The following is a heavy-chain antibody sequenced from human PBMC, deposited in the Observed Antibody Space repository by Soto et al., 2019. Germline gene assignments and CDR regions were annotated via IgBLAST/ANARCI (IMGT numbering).Heavy chain of an antibody. CDR3: APDACPLGSGSPCPIYGLDF. CDR1: GYSFTAHY. J-gene: IGHJ6*02. D-gene: IGHD3-10*01. V-gene: IGHV1-2*02. Sequence: GASVKVSCKASGYSFTAHYMHWVRQVSGKRLEYLGWLKTDNGGTYYAPKFLGRVTFTRDTSTHTAFMEVGGLCSDDTDVYLCAPDACPLGSGSPCPIYGLDFWGQGTTVTVSS. CDR2: LKTDNGGT.